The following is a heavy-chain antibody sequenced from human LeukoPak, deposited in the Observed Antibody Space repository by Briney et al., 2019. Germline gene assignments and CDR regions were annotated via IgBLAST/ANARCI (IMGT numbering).Heavy chain of an antibody. CDR2: ISYDGSNK. D-gene: IGHD3-22*01. CDR1: EFTFSSHA. CDR3: ARATPPYYYDSSGSGGPDY. V-gene: IGHV3-30-3*01. Sequence: GGSLRLSCAASEFTFSSHAMIWVRQAPGKGLEWVAVISYDGSNKYYADSVKGRFTISRDNSKNTLYLQMNSLRAEDTAVYYCARATPPYYYDSSGSGGPDYWGQGTLVTVSS. J-gene: IGHJ4*02.